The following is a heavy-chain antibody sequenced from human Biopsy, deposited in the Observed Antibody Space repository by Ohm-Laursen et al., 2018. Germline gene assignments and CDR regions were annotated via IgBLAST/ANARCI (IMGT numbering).Heavy chain of an antibody. CDR1: GESSSGYF. V-gene: IGHV4-34*01. CDR3: ARGSGYFKLDV. D-gene: IGHD5-12*01. Sequence: LQTLSLTCAVNGESSSGYFWNWIRQPPGKGLEWIGEINQSGSTKYNPSLKGRATLSADSSNSQFSLRLTSVTAADTAIYYCARGSGYFKLDVWGQGTTVTVSS. J-gene: IGHJ6*02. CDR2: INQSGST.